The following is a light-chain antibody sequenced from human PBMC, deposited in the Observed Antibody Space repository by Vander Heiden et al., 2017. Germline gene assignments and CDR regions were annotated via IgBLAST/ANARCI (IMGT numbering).Light chain of an antibody. CDR3: QSYDRSRSAYV. CDR1: STNIGAGYD. V-gene: IGLV1-40*03. J-gene: IGLJ1*01. CDR2: DNN. Sequence: QSVLTQPPPVYAAPGRCVTISCAGRSTNIGAGYDVHWYQQFPGAAPRLLIYDNNNRPSGVPDRFSGSKSAASASLAITGLQAQDEADYYCQSYDRSRSAYVFGTGTKVTVL.